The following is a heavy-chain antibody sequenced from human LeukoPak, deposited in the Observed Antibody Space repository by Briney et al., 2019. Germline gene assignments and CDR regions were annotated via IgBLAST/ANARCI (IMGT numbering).Heavy chain of an antibody. J-gene: IGHJ4*02. Sequence: SETLSLTCTVSGGSISNYYWSWIRQPPGKGLEWIGYIYDSGSSNYNPSLKSRVTMSVDTSKNQFSLKLSSVTAADTAVYYCARAYRQSHDYWGQGTLVTVSS. CDR1: GGSISNYY. D-gene: IGHD2-21*01. V-gene: IGHV4-59*01. CDR2: IYDSGSS. CDR3: ARAYRQSHDY.